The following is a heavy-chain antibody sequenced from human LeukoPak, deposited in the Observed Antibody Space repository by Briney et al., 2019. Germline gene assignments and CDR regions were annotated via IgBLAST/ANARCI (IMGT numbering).Heavy chain of an antibody. D-gene: IGHD3-3*02. CDR2: IIPIYGTP. V-gene: IGHV1-69*05. J-gene: IGHJ6*03. Sequence: ASVKVSCKASGGTLSGYAISWVRQAPGQGLEWMGGIIPIYGTPHSAQKFQGRVTITTDESTSTAFMDLSSLRSEDTAVYYCARGKLGYYYYRMDAWGKGTTVTVSS. CDR1: GGTLSGYA. CDR3: ARGKLGYYYYRMDA.